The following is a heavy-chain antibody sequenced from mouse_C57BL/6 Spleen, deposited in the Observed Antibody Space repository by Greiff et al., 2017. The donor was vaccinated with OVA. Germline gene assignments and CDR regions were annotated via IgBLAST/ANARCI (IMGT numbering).Heavy chain of an antibody. J-gene: IGHJ1*03. CDR3: VRHHYSDSGYFDF. Sequence: DVKLVESGGGLVQPKGSLKLSCAASGFSFNTYAMNWVRQAPGKGLEWVARIRSKSNNYATYYAESVKDRFTISRDDSESMLYLQMNNLKTEDTAMYYCVRHHYSDSGYFDFWGTGTTVTVSS. CDR2: IRSKSNNYAT. D-gene: IGHD2-12*01. V-gene: IGHV10-1*01. CDR1: GFSFNTYA.